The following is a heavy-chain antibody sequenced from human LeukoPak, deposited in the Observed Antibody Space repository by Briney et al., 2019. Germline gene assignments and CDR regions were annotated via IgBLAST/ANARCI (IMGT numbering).Heavy chain of an antibody. Sequence: GASVKVSCKASGGTFSSYAISWVRQAPGQGLEWMGGIIPIFGTANYAQRFQGRVTITKDESTNTASLEMSSLTTEDTAVYYCARDGVKMFSSSWYGGFDIWGQGTMVTVSS. CDR3: ARDGVKMFSSSWYGGFDI. CDR2: IIPIFGTA. D-gene: IGHD6-13*01. CDR1: GGTFSSYA. V-gene: IGHV1-69*05. J-gene: IGHJ3*02.